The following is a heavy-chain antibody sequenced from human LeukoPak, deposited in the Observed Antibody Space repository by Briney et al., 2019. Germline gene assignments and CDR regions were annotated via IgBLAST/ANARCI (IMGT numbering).Heavy chain of an antibody. CDR3: AKQSGLYYDSSALNY. CDR1: GFTFSSYG. CDR2: ISYDVSNK. D-gene: IGHD3-22*01. Sequence: PGGSLRLSCAASGFTFSSYGMHWVRQAPDKGREWVAVISYDVSNKYYADSVKGRFTISRDNSKNTLYLQMNSLRAEDTAVYYCAKQSGLYYDSSALNYWGQGTLVTVSS. J-gene: IGHJ4*02. V-gene: IGHV3-30*18.